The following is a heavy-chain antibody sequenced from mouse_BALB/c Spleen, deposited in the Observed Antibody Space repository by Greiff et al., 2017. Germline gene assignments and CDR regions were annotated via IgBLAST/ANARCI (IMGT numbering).Heavy chain of an antibody. D-gene: IGHD2-4*01. J-gene: IGHJ4*01. CDR2: IDPANGNT. CDR3: ALRLRGTMDY. Sequence: VPLQQSGAELVKPGASVKLSCTASGFNIKDTYMHWVKQRPEQGLEWIGRIDPANGNTKYDPKFQGKATITADTSSNTAYLQLSSLTSEDTAVYYCALRLRGTMDYWGQGTSVTVSS. V-gene: IGHV14-3*02. CDR1: GFNIKDTY.